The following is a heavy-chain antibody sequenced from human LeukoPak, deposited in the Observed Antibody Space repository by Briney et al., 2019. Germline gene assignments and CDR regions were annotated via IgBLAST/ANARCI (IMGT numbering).Heavy chain of an antibody. J-gene: IGHJ5*02. Sequence: GGSLRLSCAASGFTVSSNYMSWVRQAPGKGLEWVSVIYSGGSTYYADSVKGRFTISRDNSKNTLYRQMNSLRAEYTAVYYCARILGSGYDESWFDPWGQGTLVTVSS. D-gene: IGHD5-12*01. CDR1: GFTVSSNY. CDR3: ARILGSGYDESWFDP. CDR2: IYSGGST. V-gene: IGHV3-53*01.